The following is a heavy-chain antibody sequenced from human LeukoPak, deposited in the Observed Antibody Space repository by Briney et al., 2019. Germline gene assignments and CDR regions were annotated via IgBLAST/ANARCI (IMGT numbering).Heavy chain of an antibody. CDR1: GFIFSNTW. V-gene: IGHV3-15*05. CDR3: TSNDAFDV. J-gene: IGHJ3*01. Sequence: PGGSLRLSCAASGFIFSNTWMNWVRQAPGKGLEWVSRIKTKTNAGATDYAAPVKGRFAISRDDSKNTLYLQMNSLKTEDTALYYCTSNDAFDVWGQGTMVTVSS. CDR2: IKTKTNAGAT.